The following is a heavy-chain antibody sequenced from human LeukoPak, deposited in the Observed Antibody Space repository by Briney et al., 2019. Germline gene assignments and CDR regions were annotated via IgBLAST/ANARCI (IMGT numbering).Heavy chain of an antibody. V-gene: IGHV1-69*13. CDR3: ARDPDIAVAGGFDY. J-gene: IGHJ4*02. Sequence: SVNVSCKASGGTFSSYAISWVRQAPGQGLEWMGGIIPIFGTANYAQKFQGRVTITADESTSTAYMELSSLRSEDTAVYYCARDPDIAVAGGFDYWGQGTLVTVSS. CDR2: IIPIFGTA. D-gene: IGHD6-19*01. CDR1: GGTFSSYA.